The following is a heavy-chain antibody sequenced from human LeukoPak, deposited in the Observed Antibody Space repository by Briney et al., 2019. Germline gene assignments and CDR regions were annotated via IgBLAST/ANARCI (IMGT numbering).Heavy chain of an antibody. J-gene: IGHJ3*02. Sequence: ASVKVSCKASGYIFAGYYMHWVRQAPGQGLEWMGWINPNSGGTNYAQKFQGRVTMTRDTSISTAYMELSRLRSDDTAVYYCARGPSYSGSYDDAFDIWGQGTMVTVSS. V-gene: IGHV1-2*02. CDR2: INPNSGGT. CDR1: GYIFAGYY. D-gene: IGHD1-26*01. CDR3: ARGPSYSGSYDDAFDI.